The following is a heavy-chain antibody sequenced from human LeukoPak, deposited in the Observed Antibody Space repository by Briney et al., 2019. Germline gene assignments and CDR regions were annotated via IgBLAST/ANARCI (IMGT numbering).Heavy chain of an antibody. Sequence: GGSLRLSCAASGFTFSSYSMNWVRQAPGKGLEWVSSISSSSSYIYYADSVKGRSTISRDNAKNSLYLQMNSLRAEDTAVYYCARTRSTSCHSCFDYWGQGTLVTVSS. D-gene: IGHD2-2*01. CDR1: GFTFSSYS. CDR3: ARTRSTSCHSCFDY. V-gene: IGHV3-21*01. CDR2: ISSSSSYI. J-gene: IGHJ4*02.